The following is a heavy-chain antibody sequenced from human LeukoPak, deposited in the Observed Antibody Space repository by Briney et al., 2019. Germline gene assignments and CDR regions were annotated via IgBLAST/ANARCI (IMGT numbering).Heavy chain of an antibody. V-gene: IGHV3-23*01. CDR3: AKWARWDYYYYGMDV. Sequence: GGSLRLSCAASGFTFSSYGMHWVRQAPGKGLEWVSGISGSGGNTNHADSVKGRFTISRDNSKNTLYLQMNSLRADDTAVYYCAKWARWDYYYYGMDVWGQGTTVTVSS. D-gene: IGHD5-24*01. J-gene: IGHJ6*02. CDR1: GFTFSSYG. CDR2: ISGSGGNT.